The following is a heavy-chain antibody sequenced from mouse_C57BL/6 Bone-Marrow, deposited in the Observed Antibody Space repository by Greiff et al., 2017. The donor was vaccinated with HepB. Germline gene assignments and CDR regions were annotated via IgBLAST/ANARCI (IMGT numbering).Heavy chain of an antibody. V-gene: IGHV14-4*01. Sequence: EVQLQQSGAELVRPGASVKLSCTASGFNIKDDYMHWVKQRPEQGLEWIGWIDPENGDTEYASKFQGKATITADTSSNTAYLQLSSLTSEDTAVYYCTFYCSSSWFAYWGKGTMVTVS. J-gene: IGHJ3*01. CDR2: IDPENGDT. CDR3: TFYCSSSWFAY. D-gene: IGHD1-1*01. CDR1: GFNIKDDY.